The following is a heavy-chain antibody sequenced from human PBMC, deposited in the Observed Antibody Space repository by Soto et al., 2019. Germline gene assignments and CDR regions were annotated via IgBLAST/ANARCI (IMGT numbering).Heavy chain of an antibody. CDR3: ARGTAPPRLVAAQVTTHYFDY. CDR2: INHSGST. J-gene: IGHJ4*02. CDR1: GGSFSGYY. Sequence: SETLSLTCAVYGGSFSGYYWSWIRQPPGKGLEWIGEINHSGSTNYNPSLKSRVTISVDTSKNQFSLKLSSVTAADTAVYYCARGTAPPRLVAAQVTTHYFDYWGQGTLVTVSS. D-gene: IGHD2-15*01. V-gene: IGHV4-34*01.